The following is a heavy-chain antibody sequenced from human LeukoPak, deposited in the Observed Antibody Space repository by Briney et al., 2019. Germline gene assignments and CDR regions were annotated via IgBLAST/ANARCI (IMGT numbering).Heavy chain of an antibody. CDR2: INPNSGGT. Sequence: ASVKVSCKASGSTFTGYYMHWVRQAPGQGLEWMGWINPNSGGTDCAQKFQGRVTMTRDTSLSTAYMELSSLRSDDTAVYYCTRATSVVVPAADHYYYGMDVWGQGTTVTVSS. CDR1: GSTFTGYY. J-gene: IGHJ6*02. D-gene: IGHD2-2*01. V-gene: IGHV1-2*02. CDR3: TRATSVVVPAADHYYYGMDV.